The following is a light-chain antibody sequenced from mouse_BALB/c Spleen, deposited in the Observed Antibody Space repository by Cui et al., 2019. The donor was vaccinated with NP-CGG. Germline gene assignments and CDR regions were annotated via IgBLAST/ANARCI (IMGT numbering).Light chain of an antibody. CDR2: GTN. J-gene: IGLJ1*01. CDR1: TGAVTTSNY. CDR3: ALWYSNHWV. Sequence: HAVVTQESALTTSPGETVTLTCRSSTGAVTTSNYANWVQEKPDHLITGLIGGTNNRAPGVPARFSGSLIGDKAALTITGAQTEDEAIYFCALWYSNHWVFGGGTKLTVL. V-gene: IGLV1*01.